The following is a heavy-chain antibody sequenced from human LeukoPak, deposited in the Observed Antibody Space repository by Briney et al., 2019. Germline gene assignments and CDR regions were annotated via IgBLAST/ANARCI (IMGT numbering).Heavy chain of an antibody. Sequence: ASVKVSCKASGYTFTSCAMNWVRQAPGQGLEWMGWINTNTGNPTYAQGFTGRFVFSLDTSVSTAYLQISSLKAEDTAVYYCARQGPGHCSSTSCYGVDYWGQGTLVTVSS. D-gene: IGHD2-2*01. V-gene: IGHV7-4-1*02. CDR1: GYTFTSCA. CDR3: ARQGPGHCSSTSCYGVDY. CDR2: INTNTGNP. J-gene: IGHJ4*02.